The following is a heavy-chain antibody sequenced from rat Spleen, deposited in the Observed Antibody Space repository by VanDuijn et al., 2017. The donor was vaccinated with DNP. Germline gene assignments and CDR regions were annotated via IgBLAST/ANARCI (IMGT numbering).Heavy chain of an antibody. D-gene: IGHD1-11*01. Sequence: EVQLVESGGGLVQPGRSLKLSCVASGFTFSSYWMYWIRQVPKKGLEWVATILYDGSVTYYGDSVKGRFTISRDNEKSTLYLQMDSLRSEDTATYYGTKPASYGGFWFAHWGQGTLVTVSS. CDR1: GFTFSSYW. V-gene: IGHV5-29*01. J-gene: IGHJ3*01. CDR2: ILYDGSVT. CDR3: TKPASYGGFWFAH.